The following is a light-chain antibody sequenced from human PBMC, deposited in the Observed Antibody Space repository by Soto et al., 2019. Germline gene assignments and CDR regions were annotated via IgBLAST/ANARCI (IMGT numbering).Light chain of an antibody. Sequence: EIVLTQSPGTLSLSPGERASLSCRAIQSVRSSYLAWYQQKPGQAPRLLMHGASSRATGIPDRFSGSGSGADFTLTISRVEPEDFAVYYCQHYGTSPEVTFGQGTRLEIK. V-gene: IGKV3-20*01. J-gene: IGKJ5*01. CDR1: QSVRSSY. CDR2: GAS. CDR3: QHYGTSPEVT.